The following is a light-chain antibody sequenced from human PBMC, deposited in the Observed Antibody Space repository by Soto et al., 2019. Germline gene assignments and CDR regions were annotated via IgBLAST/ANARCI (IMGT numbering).Light chain of an antibody. CDR3: QHYNSYSEA. CDR1: QGVSIY. CDR2: GAS. V-gene: IGKV1-9*01. J-gene: IGKJ1*01. Sequence: IQLTQSPSSLSASVGDRVTITCRASQGVSIYLAWYQQKLGKAPKVLIYGASTLQAGVPSRFSGSGSGPEFTLTISSLQPDDFATYYCQHYNSYSEAFGQGTKVDIK.